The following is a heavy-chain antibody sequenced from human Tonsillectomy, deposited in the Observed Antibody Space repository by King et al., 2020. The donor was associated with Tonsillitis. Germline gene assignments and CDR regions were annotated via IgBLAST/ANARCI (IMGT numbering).Heavy chain of an antibody. J-gene: IGHJ5*02. CDR3: ARDNRGPIS. D-gene: IGHD1-14*01. CDR1: GYTFSTYG. CDR2: SNAYDGNT. V-gene: IGHV1-18*01. Sequence: QLVQSGPEMKKPGASVKVSCKASGYTFSTYGITWVRQAPGQGLEWMGWSNAYDGNTKYAYKFQGRLTLTTDTSTSTAYMELRGLRSDDTAVYYCARDNRGPISWGQGTLVTVSS.